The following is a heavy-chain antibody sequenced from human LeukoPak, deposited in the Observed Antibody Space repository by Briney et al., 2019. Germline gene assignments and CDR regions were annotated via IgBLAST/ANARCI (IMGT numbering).Heavy chain of an antibody. CDR3: AKDFKRDDFLMDYYYYMDV. CDR2: INSDGSST. V-gene: IGHV3-74*01. J-gene: IGHJ6*03. CDR1: GFTFSSYW. Sequence: PGGSLRLSCAASGFTFSSYWMHWVRQAPGKGLVWVSRINSDGSSTSYADSVKGRFTISRDNAKNTLYLQMNSLRAEDTAVYYCAKDFKRDDFLMDYYYYMDVWGKGTTVTVSS. D-gene: IGHD3-3*01.